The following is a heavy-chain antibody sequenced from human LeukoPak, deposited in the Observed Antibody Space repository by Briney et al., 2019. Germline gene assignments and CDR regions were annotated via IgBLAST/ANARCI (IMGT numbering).Heavy chain of an antibody. CDR1: GYTFTGYY. CDR3: ARSDLSSTSCLDY. V-gene: IGHV1-2*02. CDR2: INPNSGGT. J-gene: IGHJ4*02. D-gene: IGHD2-2*01. Sequence: ASVKVSCKASGYTFTGYYMHWVRQAPGQGLEWMGWINPNSGGTNYAQKFQGRVTMTTDTSTSTAYMELRSLRSDDTAVYYCARSDLSSTSCLDYWGQGTLVTVSS.